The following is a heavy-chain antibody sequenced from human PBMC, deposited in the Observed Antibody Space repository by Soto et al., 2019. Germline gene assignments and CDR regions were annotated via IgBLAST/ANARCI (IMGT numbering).Heavy chain of an antibody. V-gene: IGHV3-23*01. D-gene: IGHD6-19*01. CDR1: RFTFSNYA. CDR3: AKVDSSGWYWFDP. CDR2: ISGSGDST. Sequence: EVQLLESGGGLVQPGGSLRLSCAASRFTFSNYAMSWVRQAPGKGPEWVSGISGSGDSTYYADSVKGRFTISRDNSKNTLYLQMNSLRAEDTAVYYCAKVDSSGWYWFDPWGQVTLVTVSS. J-gene: IGHJ5*02.